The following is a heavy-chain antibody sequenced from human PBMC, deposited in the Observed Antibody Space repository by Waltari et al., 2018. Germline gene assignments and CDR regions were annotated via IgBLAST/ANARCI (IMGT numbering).Heavy chain of an antibody. V-gene: IGHV4-59*01. Sequence: QVQLQESGPGLVKPSETLSLTCTVSGGSISSYYWSCIRQPPGRGLAGIGYISYSGSPNYNPSLEGRVTISVDTSKNQFSRKLSSVTAADTAVYYCARIIAAAGTVSGWFDPWGQGTLVTVSS. CDR2: ISYSGSP. CDR1: GGSISSYY. J-gene: IGHJ5*02. D-gene: IGHD6-13*01. CDR3: ARIIAAAGTVSGWFDP.